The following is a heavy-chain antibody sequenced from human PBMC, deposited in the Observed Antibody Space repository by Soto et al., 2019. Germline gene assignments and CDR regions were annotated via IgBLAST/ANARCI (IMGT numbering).Heavy chain of an antibody. V-gene: IGHV3-74*01. CDR2: ITNDGSNT. D-gene: IGHD1-7*01. Sequence: EVQLVESGGGLVQPGGSLGLSCAASGFTFSIYGWHWAGQPPGKGLVWASRITNDGSNTAYADSVKGRFTISRDNAQSTLYLQMNSLRAEDTAVYYCARDPLIGTTDYGLDVWGQGTTVSVSS. J-gene: IGHJ6*02. CDR3: ARDPLIGTTDYGLDV. CDR1: GFTFSIYG.